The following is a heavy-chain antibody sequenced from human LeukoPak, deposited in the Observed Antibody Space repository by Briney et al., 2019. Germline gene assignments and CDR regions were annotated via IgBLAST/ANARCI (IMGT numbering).Heavy chain of an antibody. D-gene: IGHD1-26*01. V-gene: IGHV3-30*04. CDR1: GFTFSSYA. Sequence: PGGSLRLSCAASGFTFSSYAMHWVRQAPGKGLEWVAVISYDGSNKYYADSVKGRFTISRDNSKNTLYLQMNSLRAEDTAVYYCASESGSSGGDYWGQGTLVTVSS. CDR3: ASESGSSGGDY. CDR2: ISYDGSNK. J-gene: IGHJ4*02.